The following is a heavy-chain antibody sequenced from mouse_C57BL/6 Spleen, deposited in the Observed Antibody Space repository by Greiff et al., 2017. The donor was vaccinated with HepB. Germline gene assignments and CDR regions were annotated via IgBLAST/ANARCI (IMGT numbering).Heavy chain of an antibody. V-gene: IGHV1-82*01. CDR2: IYPGDGDT. Sequence: VQLQQSGPELVKPGASVKISCKASGYAFSSSWMNWVKQRPGKGLEWIGRIYPGDGDTNYNGKFKGKATLTADKSSSTAYMQLSSLTSEDSAVYFCARSGNPLYDAMDYWGQGTSVTVSS. D-gene: IGHD2-1*01. CDR1: GYAFSSSW. CDR3: ARSGNPLYDAMDY. J-gene: IGHJ4*01.